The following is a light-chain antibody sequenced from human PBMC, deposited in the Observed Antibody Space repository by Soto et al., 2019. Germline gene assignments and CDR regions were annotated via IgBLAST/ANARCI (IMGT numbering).Light chain of an antibody. Sequence: SALTQPASVSGSPGQSITISCTGTSSDVGSHNFVSWYQQRPGKAPKLMIFEVTKRPSGVSSRFSASKSGNTASLTISGVQAEDEADYYCCSYAGTTTWVFGGGTQLTVL. CDR2: EVT. CDR3: CSYAGTTTWV. CDR1: SSDVGSHNF. J-gene: IGLJ2*01. V-gene: IGLV2-23*02.